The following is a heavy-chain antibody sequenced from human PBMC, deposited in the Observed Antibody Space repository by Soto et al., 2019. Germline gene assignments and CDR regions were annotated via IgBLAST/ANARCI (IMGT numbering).Heavy chain of an antibody. V-gene: IGHV1-3*05. Sequence: QVQLVQSGAEEKKPGASVKVSCKASGYTFTSYAMHWVRQAPGQRLEWMGWINAGNGNTKYSQKFQGRVTITRDTSASTTYMELSSLRSEDTAVYYCARASGWYVSDYWGQGTLVTVSS. CDR2: INAGNGNT. D-gene: IGHD6-19*01. CDR1: GYTFTSYA. J-gene: IGHJ4*02. CDR3: ARASGWYVSDY.